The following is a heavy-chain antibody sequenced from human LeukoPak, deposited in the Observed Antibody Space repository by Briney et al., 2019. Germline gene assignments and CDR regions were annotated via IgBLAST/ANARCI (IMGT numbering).Heavy chain of an antibody. CDR1: GGSISSGGYY. CDR3: ARDRRFGELINPPYYYYGMDV. Sequence: PSQTLSLTCTVSGGSISSGGYYWSWIRQHPGKGLEWIGNIYYSGSTYYNPSLKSRVTISVDTSKNQFSLKLSSVTAADTAVYYCARDRRFGELINPPYYYYGMDVWGQGTTVTVSS. CDR2: IYYSGST. D-gene: IGHD3-10*01. J-gene: IGHJ6*02. V-gene: IGHV4-31*03.